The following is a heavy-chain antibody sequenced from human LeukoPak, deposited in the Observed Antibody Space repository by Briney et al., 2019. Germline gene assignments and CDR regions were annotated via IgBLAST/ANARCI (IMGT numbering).Heavy chain of an antibody. J-gene: IGHJ6*03. Sequence: GGSLRLSCAASGFTFSDYYMSWIRQAPGKGLEWVSYISSSGGTIYYADSVKGRFTISRDNAKNSLYLQMNSLRAKDTAVYYCARVPLGYSSSWYSPYMDVWGKGTTVTVSS. CDR1: GFTFSDYY. V-gene: IGHV3-11*04. CDR3: ARVPLGYSSSWYSPYMDV. CDR2: ISSSGGTI. D-gene: IGHD6-13*01.